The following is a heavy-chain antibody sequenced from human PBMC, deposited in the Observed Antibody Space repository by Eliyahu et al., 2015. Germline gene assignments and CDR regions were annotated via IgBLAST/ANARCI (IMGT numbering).Heavy chain of an antibody. CDR1: GFTFSSYE. CDR2: ISSSGSTI. V-gene: IGHV3-48*03. J-gene: IGHJ4*02. Sequence: EVQLVESGGGLVQPGGSLRLSCAASGFTFSSYEXNWVRQAPGKGLGWVSYISSSGSTIXYADSVKGRFTISRDNAKNSLYLQMNSLRAEDTAVYYCARDSGRDGYNPFDYWGQGTLVTVSS. CDR3: ARDSGRDGYNPFDY. D-gene: IGHD5-24*01.